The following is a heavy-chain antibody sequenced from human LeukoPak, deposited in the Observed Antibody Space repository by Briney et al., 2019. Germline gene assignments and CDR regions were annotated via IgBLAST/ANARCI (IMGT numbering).Heavy chain of an antibody. D-gene: IGHD4-23*01. V-gene: IGHV4-59*01. CDR2: MYYSGYMFYSGSP. Sequence: SETLSLTCTVSGGSISSYWWSWIRQPPGKGLEWIGYMYYSGYMFYSGSPYYNPSLKSRVTISVDMSENRISLKVNSVTVADTAVYYCARGVAVGGKRFDPWGQGTLVTVSS. J-gene: IGHJ5*02. CDR3: ARGVAVGGKRFDP. CDR1: GGSISSYW.